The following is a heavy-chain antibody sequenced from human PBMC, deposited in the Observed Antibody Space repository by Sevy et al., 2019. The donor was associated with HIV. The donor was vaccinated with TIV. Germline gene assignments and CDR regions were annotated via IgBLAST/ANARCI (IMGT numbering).Heavy chain of an antibody. V-gene: IGHV1-18*03. Sequence: ASVKVSCKASGYTFTSYGISWVRQAPGQGLEWMGWISAYNGNTNYAQKLQGRVTMTTDTSTSTAYMELRSLRSDDMAVYYCAIPYYDFWSGFPRRGMDVWGQGTTVTVSS. CDR3: AIPYYDFWSGFPRRGMDV. J-gene: IGHJ6*02. D-gene: IGHD3-3*01. CDR1: GYTFTSYG. CDR2: ISAYNGNT.